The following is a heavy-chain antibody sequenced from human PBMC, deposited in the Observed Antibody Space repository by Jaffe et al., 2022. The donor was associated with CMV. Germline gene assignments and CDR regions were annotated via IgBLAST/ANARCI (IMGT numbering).Heavy chain of an antibody. V-gene: IGHV4-59*01. D-gene: IGHD6-19*01. CDR1: GGSISSSY. Sequence: QLQESGPGLVKPSETLSLICTVSGGSISSSYWSWIRRPPGKGLEWIGYFHINGKTNYNPSLKSRVTMSVDTSTNQFSLRLNSVTAADTALYYCAREVRDPVTGDYCFDPWGQGTLVTVSS. J-gene: IGHJ5*02. CDR2: FHINGKT. CDR3: AREVRDPVTGDYCFDP.